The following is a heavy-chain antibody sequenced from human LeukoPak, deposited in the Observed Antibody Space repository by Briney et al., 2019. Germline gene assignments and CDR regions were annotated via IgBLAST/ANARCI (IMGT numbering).Heavy chain of an antibody. CDR1: GFTVSSNY. J-gene: IGHJ6*02. Sequence: GGSLRLSCAASGFTVSSNYMSWVRQAPGKGLEWVSVIYSGGSTYYADSVKGRFTISRHNSKNTLYLQMNSLRAEDTAVYYCAASYRPGTIYYGMDVWGQGTTVTVSS. CDR3: AASYRPGTIYYGMDV. V-gene: IGHV3-53*04. D-gene: IGHD4/OR15-4a*01. CDR2: IYSGGST.